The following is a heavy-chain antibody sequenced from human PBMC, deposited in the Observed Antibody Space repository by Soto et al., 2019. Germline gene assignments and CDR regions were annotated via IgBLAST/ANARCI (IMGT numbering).Heavy chain of an antibody. J-gene: IGHJ3*02. CDR2: ISAYNGNT. CDR1: GYTFTSYG. V-gene: IGHV1-18*01. CDR3: ARGNSSSWYWVDAFDI. D-gene: IGHD6-13*01. Sequence: ASVKVSCKASGYTFTSYGISWVRQAPGQGLEWMGWISAYNGNTNYAQKLQGRVTMTTDTSTSTAYMELRSLRSDDTAVYYCARGNSSSWYWVDAFDIWGQGQWSPSPQ.